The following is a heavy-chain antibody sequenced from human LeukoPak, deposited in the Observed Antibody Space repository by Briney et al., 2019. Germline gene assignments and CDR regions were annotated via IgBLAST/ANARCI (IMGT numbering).Heavy chain of an antibody. Sequence: GSLRLSCAASGFTFSSYEMNWVRQAPGKGLEWVSYISSSGSTIYYADSVKGRFTISRDNAKNSLYLQMNSLRAEDTAVYYCAREYYDYYGSGSKDYWGQGTLVTVSS. J-gene: IGHJ4*02. CDR1: GFTFSSYE. CDR3: AREYYDYYGSGSKDY. D-gene: IGHD3-10*01. CDR2: ISSSGSTI. V-gene: IGHV3-48*03.